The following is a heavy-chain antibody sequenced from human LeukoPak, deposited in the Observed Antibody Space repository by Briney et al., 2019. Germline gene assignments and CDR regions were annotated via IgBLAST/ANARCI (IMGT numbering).Heavy chain of an antibody. D-gene: IGHD3-10*02. V-gene: IGHV3-23*01. J-gene: IGHJ6*04. Sequence: GGSLRLSCAASGFTFSIYGMSWVRQAPGRGLEWVSAMSGSVGSTYYADSVKGRFTISRDDSKNTLYLQMNSLRAEDTAVYYCAELGITMIGGVWGKGTTVTISS. CDR3: AELGITMIGGV. CDR1: GFTFSIYG. CDR2: MSGSVGST.